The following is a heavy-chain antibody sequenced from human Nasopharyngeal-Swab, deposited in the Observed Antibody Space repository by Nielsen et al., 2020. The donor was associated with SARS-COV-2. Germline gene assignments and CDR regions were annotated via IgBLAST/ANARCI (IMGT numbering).Heavy chain of an antibody. Sequence: SETLSLTCTVSGASISSSIYYWGWIRQPPGKGLEWIGSIYYSGSTYYNPSLKSRVTISVDTSKNQFSLKLSSVPAADTAGYYCARRYREITIFGVVITPFDYWGQGTLVTVSS. CDR1: GASISSSIYY. CDR2: IYYSGST. J-gene: IGHJ4*02. V-gene: IGHV4-39*01. CDR3: ARRYREITIFGVVITPFDY. D-gene: IGHD3-3*01.